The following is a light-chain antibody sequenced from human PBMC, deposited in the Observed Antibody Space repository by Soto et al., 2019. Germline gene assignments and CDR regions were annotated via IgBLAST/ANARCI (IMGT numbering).Light chain of an antibody. Sequence: VLTHSPGTLSFSPWERATLXCRASQSVDRSDIAWYQQKPGQAPRLLIYGASSRATGIPDRFSGSGSGTDFTLTISRLEPEDFAVYYCQQYGSSRTFGQGTK. CDR2: GAS. J-gene: IGKJ1*01. CDR1: QSVDRSD. CDR3: QQYGSSRT. V-gene: IGKV3-20*01.